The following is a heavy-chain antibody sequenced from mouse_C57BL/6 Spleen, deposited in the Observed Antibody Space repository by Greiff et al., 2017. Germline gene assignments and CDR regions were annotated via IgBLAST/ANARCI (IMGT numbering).Heavy chain of an antibody. CDR3: VRQRSIYWYFDV. Sequence: EVNLVESGGGLVQPKGSLKLSCAASGFSFNTYAMNWVRQAPGKGLEWVARIRSKSNNYATYYADSVKDRFTISRDDSESMLYLQMNNLKTEDTAMYYCVRQRSIYWYFDVWGTGTTVTVSS. J-gene: IGHJ1*03. CDR2: IRSKSNNYAT. D-gene: IGHD1-1*01. CDR1: GFSFNTYA. V-gene: IGHV10-1*01.